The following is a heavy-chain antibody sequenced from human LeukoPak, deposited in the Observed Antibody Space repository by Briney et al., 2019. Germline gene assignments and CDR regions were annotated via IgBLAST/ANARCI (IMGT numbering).Heavy chain of an antibody. CDR2: INSDGSST. J-gene: IGHJ4*02. Sequence: GGSLRLSCAASGFTFSSYSMNWVRQAPGKGLVWVSRINSDGSSTSYADSVKGRFTISRDNAKNTLYLQMNSLRAEDAAVYYCAREWELLDYWGQGTLVTVSS. CDR3: AREWELLDY. V-gene: IGHV3-74*01. CDR1: GFTFSSYS. D-gene: IGHD1-26*01.